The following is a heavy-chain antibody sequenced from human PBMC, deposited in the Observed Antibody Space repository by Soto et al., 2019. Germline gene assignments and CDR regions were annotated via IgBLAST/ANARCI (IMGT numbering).Heavy chain of an antibody. Sequence: QITLKESGPTLVKPTQTLTLTCTFSAFSLSTSGVGVGWIRQPPGKALEWLTFIYWDDDKRYSPSLKSRLTITKDTSKNQLVLTMTNMDPVDTATYYCARLVAAGITYYSDHWGQGTLVTVSS. J-gene: IGHJ4*02. CDR2: IYWDDDK. CDR1: AFSLSTSGVG. V-gene: IGHV2-5*02. D-gene: IGHD2-21*01. CDR3: ARLVAAGITYYSDH.